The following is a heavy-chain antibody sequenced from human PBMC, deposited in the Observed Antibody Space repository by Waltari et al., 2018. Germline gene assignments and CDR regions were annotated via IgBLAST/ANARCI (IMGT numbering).Heavy chain of an antibody. V-gene: IGHV3-23*01. D-gene: IGHD5-12*01. CDR3: AKEGEDGGYDYRDY. Sequence: EVQLLVAGGGLVQPGGSLRLPCAATGFTFSSDAMGWVRQAPGKGVESVAAVWGSGGGKYYADAVKGRVTVSRANSKNPLLRQMNSLGAEDMAVYYCAKEGEDGGYDYRDYWGQGTLVTVSS. CDR2: VWGSGGGK. J-gene: IGHJ4*02. CDR1: GFTFSSDA.